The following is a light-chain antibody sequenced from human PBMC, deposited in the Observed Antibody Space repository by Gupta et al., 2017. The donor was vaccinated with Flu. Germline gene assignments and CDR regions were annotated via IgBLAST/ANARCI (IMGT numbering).Light chain of an antibody. J-gene: IGKJ4*01. CDR1: QSINNY. CDR2: GAS. V-gene: IGKV3-20*01. Sequence: EIVLTQSPGTLSLSPGERATLSCRASQSINNYLAWYQQKPGQAPRLLIYGASSRDTGIPDRFSGSGSGTDFTLTISRLEPEDFAVYYCQQYGTSRRLTFGGGTKVEI. CDR3: QQYGTSRRLT.